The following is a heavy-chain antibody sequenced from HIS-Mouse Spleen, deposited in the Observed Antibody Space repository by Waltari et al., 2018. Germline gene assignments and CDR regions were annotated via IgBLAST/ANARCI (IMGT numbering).Heavy chain of an antibody. V-gene: IGHV4-39*07. CDR1: GRSIRSIWYY. J-gene: IGHJ2*01. D-gene: IGHD6-13*01. CDR2: IYYSGST. Sequence: QLQLQEQGPGLVKPSETLSPTCTVPGRSIRSIWYYCGWIRQPPGQGLAWIGSIYYSGSTYYNPSLKSRVTISVDTSKNQFSLKLSSVTAADTAVYYCAREIPYSSSWYDWYFDLWGRGTLVTVSS. CDR3: AREIPYSSSWYDWYFDL.